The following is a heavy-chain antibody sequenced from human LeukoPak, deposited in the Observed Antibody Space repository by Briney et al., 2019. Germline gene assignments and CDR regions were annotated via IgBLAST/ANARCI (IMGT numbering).Heavy chain of an antibody. Sequence: SETLSLTCTVSSGSISSYYWSWIRQPPGKGLEWIGYIYYSGSTNYNPSLKSRVTISVDTSKNQFSLKLSSVTAADTAVYYCARGTDSSSSSLLFDYWGQGTLVTVSS. D-gene: IGHD6-13*01. J-gene: IGHJ4*02. CDR2: IYYSGST. CDR3: ARGTDSSSSSLLFDY. CDR1: SGSISSYY. V-gene: IGHV4-59*01.